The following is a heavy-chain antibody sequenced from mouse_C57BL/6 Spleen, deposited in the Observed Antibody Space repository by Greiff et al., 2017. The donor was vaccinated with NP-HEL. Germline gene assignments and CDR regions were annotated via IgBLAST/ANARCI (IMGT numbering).Heavy chain of an antibody. CDR3: ARGGHYYGSSLDY. CDR1: GYSITSGYD. V-gene: IGHV3-1*01. CDR2: ISYSGST. J-gene: IGHJ2*01. Sequence: EVQLVESGPGMVKPSPSLSLPCTVPGYSITSGYDWHWIRHFPGNKLEWMGYISYSGSTNYNPSLKSRISITHDTSKNHFFLKLNSVTTEDTATYYCARGGHYYGSSLDYWGQGTTLTVSS. D-gene: IGHD1-1*01.